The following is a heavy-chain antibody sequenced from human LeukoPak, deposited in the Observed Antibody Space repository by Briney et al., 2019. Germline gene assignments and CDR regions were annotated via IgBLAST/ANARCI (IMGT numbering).Heavy chain of an antibody. Sequence: GGSLRLSCAASGFTVSSNYMSWVRQAPGKGLEWVSVIYSGGSTYYADSVKARFTIPRHNSKNTLYLQMNSLRAEDTAVYYCARYYDILTGQAPNWYYGMDVWGQGTTVTVSS. D-gene: IGHD3-9*01. V-gene: IGHV3-53*04. CDR1: GFTVSSNY. J-gene: IGHJ6*02. CDR2: IYSGGST. CDR3: ARYYDILTGQAPNWYYGMDV.